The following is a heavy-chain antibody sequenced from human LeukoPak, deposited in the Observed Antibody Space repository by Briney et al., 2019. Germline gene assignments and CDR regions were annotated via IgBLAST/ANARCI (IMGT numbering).Heavy chain of an antibody. V-gene: IGHV3-64*01. D-gene: IGHD3-3*01. CDR2: ISSNGGST. Sequence: GGSLRLSCAASGLTFSSYAMHWVRQAPGKGLEYVSAISSNGGSTYYANSVKGRFTISRDNSKNTLYLQMGSLRAEDMAVYYCATGSDILDDAFDIWGQGTMVTVSS. CDR1: GLTFSSYA. J-gene: IGHJ3*02. CDR3: ATGSDILDDAFDI.